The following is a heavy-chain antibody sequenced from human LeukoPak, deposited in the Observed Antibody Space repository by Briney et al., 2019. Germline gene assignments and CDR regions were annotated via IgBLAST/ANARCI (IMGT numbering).Heavy chain of an antibody. J-gene: IGHJ5*02. V-gene: IGHV4-34*01. CDR3: ARTRYRPALYSSSWYGWFDP. Sequence: PSETLSLTCAVYGGSFSGYYWSWIRQPPGKGLDWIGEINHSGSTNYNPSLKSRVTISVDTSKNQFSLKLSSVTAADTAVYYCARTRYRPALYSSSWYGWFDPWGQGTLVTVSS. D-gene: IGHD6-13*01. CDR1: GGSFSGYY. CDR2: INHSGST.